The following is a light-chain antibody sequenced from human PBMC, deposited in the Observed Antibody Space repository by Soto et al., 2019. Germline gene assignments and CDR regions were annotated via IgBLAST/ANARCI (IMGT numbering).Light chain of an antibody. CDR1: SSNIGAGYD. CDR3: QSYDSSLSSVV. CDR2: GNS. Sequence: QSVLTQPPSVSGAPGLRVTISCTRISSNIGAGYDVHWYQQLPGTAPKLLIYGNSNRPSGVPDRFSGSKSGTSASLAITGLQAEDEADYYCQSYDSSLSSVVFGGGTKLTVL. V-gene: IGLV1-40*01. J-gene: IGLJ2*01.